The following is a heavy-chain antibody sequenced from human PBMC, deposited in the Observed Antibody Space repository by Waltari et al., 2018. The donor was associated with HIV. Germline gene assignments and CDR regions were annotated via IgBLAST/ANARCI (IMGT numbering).Heavy chain of an antibody. Sequence: QVQLQESGPGLVKPSQTLSLTCTVSGGSINSGDYYWSWIRQHPGKGLEWIGYIYYSGSTYYNPSLNSRVTISVDTSKNQFSLKLSSVTAADTAVYYCARDLHVPRSGFYWYFDLWGRGTLVTVSS. V-gene: IGHV4-31*03. CDR1: GGSINSGDYY. CDR3: ARDLHVPRSGFYWYFDL. D-gene: IGHD6-19*01. J-gene: IGHJ2*01. CDR2: IYYSGST.